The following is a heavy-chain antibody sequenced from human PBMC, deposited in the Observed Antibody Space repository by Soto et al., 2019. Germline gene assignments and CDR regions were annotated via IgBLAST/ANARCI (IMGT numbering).Heavy chain of an antibody. CDR1: GFTFSSYG. D-gene: IGHD3-9*01. CDR3: AKETPRYYDILNALRYYYGMDV. CDR2: ISYDGSNK. V-gene: IGHV3-30*18. J-gene: IGHJ6*02. Sequence: GGSLRLSCAASGFTFSSYGMHWVRQAPGKGLEWVAVISYDGSNKYYADSVKGRFTISRDNSKNTLYLQMNSLRAEDTAVYYCAKETPRYYDILNALRYYYGMDVWGQGTTVTVSS.